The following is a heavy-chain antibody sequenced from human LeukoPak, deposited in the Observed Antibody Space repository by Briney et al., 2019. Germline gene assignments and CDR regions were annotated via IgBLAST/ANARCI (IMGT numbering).Heavy chain of an antibody. J-gene: IGHJ5*02. CDR2: ISAYNGYT. CDR3: ARDKAPYCSSTSCYLHWFDP. D-gene: IGHD2-2*01. CDR1: GYTFIRYG. V-gene: IGHV1-18*01. Sequence: ASVKVSCKSSGYTFIRYGITWVRQAPGQGLEGMGWISAYNGYTDYSQKLQGRVTMTTDTATSTVYMELRSLRSDDTAVYYCARDKAPYCSSTSCYLHWFDPWGQGTLVTVSS.